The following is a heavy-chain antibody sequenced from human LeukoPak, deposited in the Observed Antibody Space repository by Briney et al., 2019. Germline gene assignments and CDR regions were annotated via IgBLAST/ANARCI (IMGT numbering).Heavy chain of an antibody. Sequence: SGGSLRLSCAASGFTFSSYGFHWVRQAPGKGLEWVAVISNDGGKKYYADSVKDRFTFSRDNSKNTLSLQMNSLSAEDTAVYYCAKDLPDYGDYIEGYWGQGTLVTVSS. CDR1: GFTFSSYG. J-gene: IGHJ4*02. D-gene: IGHD4-17*01. CDR3: AKDLPDYGDYIEGY. CDR2: ISNDGGKK. V-gene: IGHV3-30*18.